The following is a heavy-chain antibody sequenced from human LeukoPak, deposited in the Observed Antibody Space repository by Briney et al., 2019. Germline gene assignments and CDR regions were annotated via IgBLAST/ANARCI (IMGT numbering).Heavy chain of an antibody. CDR3: AKDSYDILTGFDY. Sequence: GRSLRLSCAASGFTFDDYAMHWVRQAPGKGLEWVSGISLNSGSIGYADSVKGRFTISRDNAKNSLYLQMNSLRAEDTALYYCAKDSYDILTGFDYWGQGTLVTVSS. CDR1: GFTFDDYA. V-gene: IGHV3-9*01. CDR2: ISLNSGSI. D-gene: IGHD3-9*01. J-gene: IGHJ4*02.